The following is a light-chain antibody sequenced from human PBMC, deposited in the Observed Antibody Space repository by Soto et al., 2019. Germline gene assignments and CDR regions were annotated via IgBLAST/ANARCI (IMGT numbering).Light chain of an antibody. V-gene: IGKV1-9*01. CDR1: QTIGAN. CDR2: EES. J-gene: IGKJ4*01. Sequence: DIQMTQSPSSLSASVGDRVTITCRASQTIGANLNWYRQKPGNPPRLLIYEESTLHSGVPSRFSGRKVGTQFILTIDSLQPEDFATYYCQQVKSYPRTFGGGTKVDIK. CDR3: QQVKSYPRT.